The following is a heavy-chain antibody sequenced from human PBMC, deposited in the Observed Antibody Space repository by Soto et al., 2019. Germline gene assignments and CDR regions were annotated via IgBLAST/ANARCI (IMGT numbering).Heavy chain of an antibody. J-gene: IGHJ6*02. D-gene: IGHD2-2*01. CDR2: INPNSGGT. Sequence: ASVKVSCKASGYTFTGYYMHWVRQAPGQGLEWMGWINPNSGGTSYAQKFQGWVTMTRDTSISTAYMELSRLRSDDTAVYYCASSIVLVPAATIGSYSMDVWGQGTTVTVSS. V-gene: IGHV1-2*04. CDR3: ASSIVLVPAATIGSYSMDV. CDR1: GYTFTGYY.